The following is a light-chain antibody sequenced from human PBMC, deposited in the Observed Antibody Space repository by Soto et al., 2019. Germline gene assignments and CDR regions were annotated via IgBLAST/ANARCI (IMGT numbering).Light chain of an antibody. Sequence: QSVLTQPPSVSGAPWQRVTISCTGSSSNIGAGYDVHWYQQLPGTAPKLLIYGNSNRPSGVPDRFSGSKSGTSASLAITGLQAEDEADYYCQSYDSSLSGSYVFGTGTKLTVL. CDR1: SSNIGAGYD. J-gene: IGLJ1*01. CDR3: QSYDSSLSGSYV. CDR2: GNS. V-gene: IGLV1-40*01.